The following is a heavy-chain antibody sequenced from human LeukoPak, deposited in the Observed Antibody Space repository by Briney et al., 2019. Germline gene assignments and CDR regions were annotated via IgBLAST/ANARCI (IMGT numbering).Heavy chain of an antibody. CDR1: GFTFNIYW. J-gene: IGHJ4*02. Sequence: GGSLRLSCAASGFTFNIYWMTWVRQAPGKGLEWVANMKADGSEKHYEESVKGRFTISRDNPKNLLFLQINSLRVEDTAVYYCARETPRRGETRDGYRWGQGTVVTVSS. CDR2: MKADGSEK. V-gene: IGHV3-7*01. D-gene: IGHD5-24*01. CDR3: ARETPRRGETRDGYR.